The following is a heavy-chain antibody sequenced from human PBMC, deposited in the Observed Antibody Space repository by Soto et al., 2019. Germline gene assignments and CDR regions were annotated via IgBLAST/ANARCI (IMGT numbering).Heavy chain of an antibody. CDR1: GGSISSYY. V-gene: IGHV4-59*01. J-gene: IGHJ5*02. D-gene: IGHD3-10*01. Sequence: PSETLSLTCTASGGSISSYYWSWIRQPPGKGLEWIGYIYYSGSTNYNPSLKSRVTISVDTSKNQFSLKLSSVTAADTAVYYCARGSLPYGSGSYNWFDPWGQGTMVTVSS. CDR3: ARGSLPYGSGSYNWFDP. CDR2: IYYSGST.